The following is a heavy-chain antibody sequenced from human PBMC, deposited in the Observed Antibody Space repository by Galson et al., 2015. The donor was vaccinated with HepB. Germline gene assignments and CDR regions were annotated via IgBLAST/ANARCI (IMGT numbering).Heavy chain of an antibody. CDR1: GGSISGSHYY. Sequence: QVQLRESGPGLVKPSQTLSLTCTVSGGSISGSHYYWGWIRQPPGKGLEWIGSIYYSGTTNSNPPLKSRITISIDTSKNQFSLKLSSVTAADTAVYYCARDFTGEWPRRWDHWGQGTLVTVSS. J-gene: IGHJ4*02. D-gene: IGHD5-24*01. CDR2: IYYSGTT. V-gene: IGHV4-39*07. CDR3: ARDFTGEWPRRWDH.